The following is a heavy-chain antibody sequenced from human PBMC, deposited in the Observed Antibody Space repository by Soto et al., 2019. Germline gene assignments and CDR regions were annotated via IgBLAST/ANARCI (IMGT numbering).Heavy chain of an antibody. J-gene: IGHJ4*02. V-gene: IGHV3-23*05. CDR2: VDKSGSNT. Sequence: GSLRLSCAASGFTFSNYAMNWVRQAPGKGLEWVATVDKSGSNTHYADSVKGRFTISRDNSQNILYVQMHSLRAEDTALYYCTRDPSTGNADYWGPGTLVTVSS. CDR3: TRDPSTGNADY. D-gene: IGHD3-9*01. CDR1: GFTFSNYA.